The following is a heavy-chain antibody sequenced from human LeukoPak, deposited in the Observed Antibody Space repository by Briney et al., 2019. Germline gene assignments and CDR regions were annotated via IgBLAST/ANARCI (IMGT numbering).Heavy chain of an antibody. D-gene: IGHD6-19*01. CDR2: IKQDGSEK. Sequence: GGSLRLSCAVSGFTFSSHWMSWARQAPGKGLEWVASIKQDGSEKNYVDSVRGRFSISRDNAKNSLYLQMNSVRAEDTAVYYCARDLGWYRVDYWGQGTLVTVSS. V-gene: IGHV3-7*01. CDR3: ARDLGWYRVDY. J-gene: IGHJ4*02. CDR1: GFTFSSHW.